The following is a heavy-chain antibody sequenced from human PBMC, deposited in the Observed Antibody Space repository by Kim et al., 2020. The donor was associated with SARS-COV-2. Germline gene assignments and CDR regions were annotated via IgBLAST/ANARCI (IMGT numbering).Heavy chain of an antibody. D-gene: IGHD6-13*01. J-gene: IGHJ4*02. V-gene: IGHV3-15*01. Sequence: DYAAPVKGRFSISKDDSKNTLHLQMNSLQTEDTAVYYCTTKRLVAAGVDYWGQGTLVTVSS. CDR3: TTKRLVAAGVDY.